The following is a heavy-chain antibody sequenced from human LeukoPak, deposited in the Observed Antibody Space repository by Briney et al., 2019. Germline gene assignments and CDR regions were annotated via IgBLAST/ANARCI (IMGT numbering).Heavy chain of an antibody. V-gene: IGHV1-46*01. Sequence: ASVKVSCKASGYTFPSYFMHWVRQAPGQGLEWMGIINPTGGSTTYAQKFQGRVTMTRNTSISTAYMELSSLRSEDTAVYYCARAGRPYCSGGSCYPNNLPFDYWGQGTLVTVSS. J-gene: IGHJ4*02. CDR1: GYTFPSYF. CDR2: INPTGGST. CDR3: ARAGRPYCSGGSCYPNNLPFDY. D-gene: IGHD2-15*01.